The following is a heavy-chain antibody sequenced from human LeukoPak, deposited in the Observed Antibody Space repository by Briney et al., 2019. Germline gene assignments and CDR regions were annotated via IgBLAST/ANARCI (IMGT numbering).Heavy chain of an antibody. J-gene: IGHJ4*02. CDR1: GVSFDDYY. V-gene: IGHV4-34*01. CDR3: TRMTTGHDY. Sequence: SETLSLTCAVSGVSFDDYYWAWVRQTPGKGLEWIGEINHSGYTNDSPSLKSRVTLSIGTSRRQFSLNLRSVTVADAGIYYCTRMTTGHDYWGQGTLVTVSS. CDR2: INHSGYT. D-gene: IGHD4-17*01.